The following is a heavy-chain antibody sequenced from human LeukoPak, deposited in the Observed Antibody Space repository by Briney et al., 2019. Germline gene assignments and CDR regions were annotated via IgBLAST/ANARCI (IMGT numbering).Heavy chain of an antibody. J-gene: IGHJ5*02. V-gene: IGHV4-34*01. Sequence: SETLSLTCAVYGGSFSGYYWSWIRQPPGKGLEWIGEINHSGSTNYNPSLKSRVTISVDTSKNQFSLKLSSVTAADTAVYYCARGQHSNFGGWFDPWGQGTLVTVSP. CDR3: ARGQHSNFGGWFDP. CDR2: INHSGST. CDR1: GGSFSGYY. D-gene: IGHD4-11*01.